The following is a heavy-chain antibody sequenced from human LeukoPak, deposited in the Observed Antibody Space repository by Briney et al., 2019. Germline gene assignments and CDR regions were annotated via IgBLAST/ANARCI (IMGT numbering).Heavy chain of an antibody. D-gene: IGHD6-13*01. Sequence: PSETLSLTCTVSGGSISSSSYYWGWIRQPPGKGLEWIGSIYYSGSTYYNPSLKSRVTISVDTSKNQFSLKLSSVTAADTAAYYCEAAGNALFDYWGQGTLVTVSS. CDR3: EAAGNALFDY. CDR1: GGSISSSSYY. CDR2: IYYSGST. V-gene: IGHV4-39*01. J-gene: IGHJ4*02.